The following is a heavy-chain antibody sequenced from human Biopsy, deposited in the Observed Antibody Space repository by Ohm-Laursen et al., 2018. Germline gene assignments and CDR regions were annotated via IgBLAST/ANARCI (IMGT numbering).Heavy chain of an antibody. Sequence: GTLSLTCTVSGDSIRNYYWSWIRQAAGKGLEWIGRIYPGGGTICNPSLKSRVTMSVDTSKNHFSLNLNSVTAADTAVYYCAGIVLGPTNDAFDIWGQGTMVTVSS. J-gene: IGHJ3*02. CDR1: GDSIRNYY. V-gene: IGHV4-4*07. CDR3: AGIVLGPTNDAFDI. D-gene: IGHD1-26*01. CDR2: IYPGGGT.